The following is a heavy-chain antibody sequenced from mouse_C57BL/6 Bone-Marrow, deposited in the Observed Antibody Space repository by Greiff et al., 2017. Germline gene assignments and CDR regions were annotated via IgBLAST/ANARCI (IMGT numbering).Heavy chain of an antibody. J-gene: IGHJ2*01. CDR1: GFTFSDYY. CDR2: ISNGGGST. D-gene: IGHD2-4*01. Sequence: EVKLVESGGGLVQPGGSLKLSCAASGFTFSDYYMYWVRQTPEKRLEWVAYISNGGGSTYYPDTVKGRFTISRDNAKNTLYLQMRRLKSEDTAMYYCARHNDYDESYFDYWGQGTTLTVSS. V-gene: IGHV5-12*01. CDR3: ARHNDYDESYFDY.